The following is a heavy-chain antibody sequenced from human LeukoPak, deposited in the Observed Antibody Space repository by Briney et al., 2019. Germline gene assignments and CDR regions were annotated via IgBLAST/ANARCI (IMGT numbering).Heavy chain of an antibody. CDR1: GFTFSDSA. Sequence: GGSLRLPCAASGFTFSDSAIHWVRQASGKGLEWVGRIRSKTNSYATAYAASVKGRFTISRDDSKNTAYLQMDSLKTEDTAVYYCTFYYGGPDYWGQGTLVTVSS. D-gene: IGHD4-23*01. V-gene: IGHV3-73*01. CDR2: IRSKTNSYAT. CDR3: TFYYGGPDY. J-gene: IGHJ4*02.